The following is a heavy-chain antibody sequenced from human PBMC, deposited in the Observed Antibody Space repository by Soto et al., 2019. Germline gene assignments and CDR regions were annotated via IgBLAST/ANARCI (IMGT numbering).Heavy chain of an antibody. Sequence: QVQLVESGGGVVQPGRSLRLSCAASGFSFSNYGMHWVLQAPGMGLEWVAVISYDGSNKYYADSVKGRFTISRDNSKNTLYLQMNSLRADDTALYYCAKGERALALYWYFDLWGRGTLVTVSS. J-gene: IGHJ2*01. CDR3: AKGERALALYWYFDL. V-gene: IGHV3-30*18. CDR2: ISYDGSNK. D-gene: IGHD1-1*01. CDR1: GFSFSNYG.